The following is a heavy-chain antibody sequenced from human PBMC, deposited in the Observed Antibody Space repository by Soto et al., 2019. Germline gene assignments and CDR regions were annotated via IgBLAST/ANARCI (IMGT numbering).Heavy chain of an antibody. D-gene: IGHD6-13*01. Sequence: QVQLVESGGGVVQPGRSLRLSCAASGFTFSSYGMHWVRQAPGKGLEWVAVISYDGSNKYYADSVKGRFTISRDNSKNSLYLQMNSLRAEDTVVYYCAKDAAEGIGYFDYWGQGSLVTVSS. CDR2: ISYDGSNK. J-gene: IGHJ4*02. CDR1: GFTFSSYG. V-gene: IGHV3-30*18. CDR3: AKDAAEGIGYFDY.